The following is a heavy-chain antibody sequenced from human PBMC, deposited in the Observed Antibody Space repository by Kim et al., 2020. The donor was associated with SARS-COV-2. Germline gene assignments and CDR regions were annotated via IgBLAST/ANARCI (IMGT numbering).Heavy chain of an antibody. CDR3: AKDRTTQLWFMYYYTMDV. V-gene: IGHV3-30*18. J-gene: IGHJ6*02. Sequence: GGSLRLSCSASGFTFSTYAMHWVRQAPGKGLEWVSVITYDGSNTYYADSVKGRFTISRDNSKNTLYLQMNSLRAEDTAVYYCAKDRTTQLWFMYYYTMDVWGQGTTVTVS. CDR1: GFTFSTYA. D-gene: IGHD5-18*01. CDR2: ITYDGSNT.